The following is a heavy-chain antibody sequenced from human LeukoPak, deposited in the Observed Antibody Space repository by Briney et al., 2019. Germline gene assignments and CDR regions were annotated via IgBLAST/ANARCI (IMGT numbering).Heavy chain of an antibody. Sequence: PGGSLRLSCSASGFTFSSYAMHWVRQAPGKGLEYVSAISSNGGRPYSADLVKGRFTISRDNSKHTLYLQMSSLRAEDTAVYYCVKGDRYSGRYGHLDGMDVWGQGTTVTVSS. CDR1: GFTFSSYA. CDR2: ISSNGGRP. D-gene: IGHD1-26*01. J-gene: IGHJ6*02. V-gene: IGHV3-64D*09. CDR3: VKGDRYSGRYGHLDGMDV.